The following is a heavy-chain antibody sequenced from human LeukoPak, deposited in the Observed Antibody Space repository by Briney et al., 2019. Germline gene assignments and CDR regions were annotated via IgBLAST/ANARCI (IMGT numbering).Heavy chain of an antibody. Sequence: KASETLSLTCAVYGGSFSGYYWSWIRQPPGKGLEWIGEINHSGSTNYNPSLKSRVTISVDTSKNQFSLKLSSVTAADTAVYYCARVAAPTWFDPWGQGTLVTVSS. D-gene: IGHD6-25*01. CDR1: GGSFSGYY. J-gene: IGHJ5*02. V-gene: IGHV4-34*01. CDR2: INHSGST. CDR3: ARVAAPTWFDP.